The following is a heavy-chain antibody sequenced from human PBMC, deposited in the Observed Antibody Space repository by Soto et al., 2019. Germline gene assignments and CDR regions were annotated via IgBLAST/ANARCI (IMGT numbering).Heavy chain of an antibody. Sequence: SVKVSCKASGGTFSSYAISWVRQAPGQGLEWMGGIIPIFGTANYAQKFQGRVTITADESTSTAYMELSSLRSEDTAVYYCARAGYLYDWNDPPGYWGQGTLVTVSS. CDR1: GGTFSSYA. J-gene: IGHJ4*02. CDR2: IIPIFGTA. CDR3: ARAGYLYDWNDPPGY. V-gene: IGHV1-69*13. D-gene: IGHD1-20*01.